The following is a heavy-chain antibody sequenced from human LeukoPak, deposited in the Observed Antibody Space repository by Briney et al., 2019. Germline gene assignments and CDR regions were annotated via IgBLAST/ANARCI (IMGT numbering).Heavy chain of an antibody. CDR2: IYSGGST. J-gene: IGHJ3*01. D-gene: IGHD3-22*01. CDR1: GFTVSSNY. Sequence: GGSLRLFCAASGFTVSSNYMSWVRQAPGEGLEWVSVIYSGGSTYYADSVKGRFTISRDNSKNTLYLQMNSLRAEDTAVYYCARAVHYYDSLGAAFDLWGQGTMVTVSS. V-gene: IGHV3-66*01. CDR3: ARAVHYYDSLGAAFDL.